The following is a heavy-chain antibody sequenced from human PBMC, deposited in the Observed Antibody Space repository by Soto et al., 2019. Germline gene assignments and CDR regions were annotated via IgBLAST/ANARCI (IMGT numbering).Heavy chain of an antibody. V-gene: IGHV3-48*02. CDR3: ARVVIQLWLNYFDY. CDR2: ISSSSSTI. D-gene: IGHD5-18*01. J-gene: IGHJ4*02. CDR1: GFTFSSYS. Sequence: GGSLRLSCAASGFTFSSYSMNWVRQAPGKGLEWVSYISSSSSTIYYADSVKGRFTISRDNAKNSLYLQMNSLRDEDTAVYYCARVVIQLWLNYFDYWGQGTLVTVSS.